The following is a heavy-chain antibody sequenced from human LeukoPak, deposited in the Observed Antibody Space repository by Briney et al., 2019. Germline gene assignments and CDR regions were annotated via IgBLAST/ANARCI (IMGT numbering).Heavy chain of an antibody. CDR1: GFTFGSFA. CDR2: ISSGRSYI. D-gene: IGHD2-21*02. V-gene: IGHV3-21*01. J-gene: IGHJ3*02. Sequence: GGSLRLSCAAPGFTFGSFAMNWVRQAPGKGLEWVSSISSGRSYIEYADSVKGRLTISRDNAKNSLYLQMNSLRAEDTAVYYCARHDLAYCGGDCYSGAFDIWGQGTMVTVSS. CDR3: ARHDLAYCGGDCYSGAFDI.